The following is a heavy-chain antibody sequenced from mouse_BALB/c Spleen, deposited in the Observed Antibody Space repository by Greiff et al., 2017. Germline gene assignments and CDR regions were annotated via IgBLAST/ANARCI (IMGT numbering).Heavy chain of an antibody. CDR1: GFSLTSYG. D-gene: IGHD2-14*01. V-gene: IGHV2-2*02. CDR2: IWSGGST. J-gene: IGHJ4*01. CDR3: ARGNRFLYAMDY. Sequence: QVHVKQSGPGLVQPSQSLSITCTVSGFSLTSYGVHWVRQSPGKGLEWLGVIWSGGSTDYNAAFISRLSISKDNSKSQVFFKMNSLQANDTAIYYCARGNRFLYAMDYWGQGTSVTVSS.